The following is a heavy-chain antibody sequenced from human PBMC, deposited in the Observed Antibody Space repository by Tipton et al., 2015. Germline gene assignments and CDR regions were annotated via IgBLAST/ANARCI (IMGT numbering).Heavy chain of an antibody. J-gene: IGHJ4*02. D-gene: IGHD6-19*01. CDR3: AKDLRATIAVSGSRGFDY. CDR1: GFTFSSYT. CDR2: IHRSGSPI. Sequence: SLRLSCAASGFTFSSYTMNWVRQAPGKGLEWVSYIHRSGSPIFYGDFVKGRFTISRDNARNSVYLQMNSLRVEDTAVYYCAKDLRATIAVSGSRGFDYWGQGTLVTVSS. V-gene: IGHV3-48*04.